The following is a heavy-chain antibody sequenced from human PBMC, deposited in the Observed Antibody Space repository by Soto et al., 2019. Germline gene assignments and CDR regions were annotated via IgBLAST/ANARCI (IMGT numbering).Heavy chain of an antibody. J-gene: IGHJ4*02. Sequence: ASVKVSCKASGYTFTGYDIHWVRQAPGQGLEWMGWINPNSGGTNYAQKFQGRFTISRDSAKNSMYLQMNSLTVEDTAIYYCASLDTARIQIAGYWGQGIQVTVSS. CDR3: ASLDTARIQIAGY. V-gene: IGHV1-2*02. D-gene: IGHD5-18*01. CDR1: GYTFTGYD. CDR2: INPNSGGT.